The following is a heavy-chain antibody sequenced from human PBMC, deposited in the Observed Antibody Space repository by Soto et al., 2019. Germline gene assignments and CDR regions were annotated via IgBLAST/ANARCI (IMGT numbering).Heavy chain of an antibody. J-gene: IGHJ5*02. CDR2: IYYSGST. V-gene: IGHV4-39*01. Sequence: TLSLTCTVSGGSISSRSYYWGWIRQPPGKGLEWIGSIYYSGSTYYTPSLKSRVTISVDTSKNQFSLKVNSVSAADTAVYHCARHSRVERRLDWFGPWGQGTLVTVSS. CDR3: ARHSRVERRLDWFGP. D-gene: IGHD1-1*01. CDR1: GGSISSRSYY.